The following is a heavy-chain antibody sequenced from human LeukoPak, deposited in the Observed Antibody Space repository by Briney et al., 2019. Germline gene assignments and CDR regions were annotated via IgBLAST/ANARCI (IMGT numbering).Heavy chain of an antibody. CDR1: GGSVSSGNSY. CDR2: IYYSGST. Sequence: SETLSLTCTVSGGSVSSGNSYWGWIRQPPGRRLEWVGSIYYSGSTHYNPSLKSRVTISVDTSKNQFSLKLRFVTATDTAVYYCARHLSGIGLYYFDYWGQGTLVTVSS. V-gene: IGHV4-39*01. J-gene: IGHJ4*02. D-gene: IGHD1-26*01. CDR3: ARHLSGIGLYYFDY.